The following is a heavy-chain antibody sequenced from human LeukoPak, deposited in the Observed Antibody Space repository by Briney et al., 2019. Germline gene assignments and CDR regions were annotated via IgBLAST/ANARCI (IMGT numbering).Heavy chain of an antibody. V-gene: IGHV3-23*01. CDR1: GFTFSSHG. CDR2: ISPSGGIT. D-gene: IGHD6-19*01. Sequence: GGSLRLSCAASGFTFSSHGMNWVRQAPGKGLEWVSGISPSGGITYYTDSVKGRFTISRDNSKNTVSLQMNSLRGEDTAVYYCAKDTVAVAGNFDYWGQGTLVTVSS. J-gene: IGHJ4*02. CDR3: AKDTVAVAGNFDY.